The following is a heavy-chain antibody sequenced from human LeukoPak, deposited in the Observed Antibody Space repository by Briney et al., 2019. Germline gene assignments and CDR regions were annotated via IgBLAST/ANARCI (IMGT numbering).Heavy chain of an antibody. CDR3: ARPHDSNDAFDI. CDR1: GGSISSGGYY. CDR2: IYYSGST. J-gene: IGHJ3*02. D-gene: IGHD3-22*01. V-gene: IGHV4-31*03. Sequence: TSETLSLTCTVSGGSISSGGYYWSWIRQHPGKGLEWIGYIYYSGSTYYNPSLKSRVTISVDKYKNQFSLKLSSVTAADTAVYYCARPHDSNDAFDIWGQGTMVTVSS.